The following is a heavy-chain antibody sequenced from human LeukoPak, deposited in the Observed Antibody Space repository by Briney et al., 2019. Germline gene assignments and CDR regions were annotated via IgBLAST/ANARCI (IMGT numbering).Heavy chain of an antibody. Sequence: GGSLRLSCAASGFTFSSYAMTWVRQAPGKGLEWLSAISGGGDSTWYADSVKGRFTISRDNSKNTLSLQMNSLRAEDTTVYYCAKESSAIRPYYFDYWGQGILVTVSS. CDR3: AKESSAIRPYYFDY. D-gene: IGHD6-6*01. CDR2: ISGGGDST. CDR1: GFTFSSYA. J-gene: IGHJ4*02. V-gene: IGHV3-23*01.